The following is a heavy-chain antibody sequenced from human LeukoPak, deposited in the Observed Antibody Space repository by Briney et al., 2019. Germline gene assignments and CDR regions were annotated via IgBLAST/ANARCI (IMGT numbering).Heavy chain of an antibody. J-gene: IGHJ6*02. CDR3: ARVLVVPLVSIHMDV. D-gene: IGHD2-2*01. CDR1: GFTFSTYS. Sequence: GGSLRLSCAASGFTFSTYSMNWVRQAPGKGLEWVSYISGSSSNIYYADSVKGRFTISRDNAKNSLYLQMNTLRAEDTAVYYCARVLVVPLVSIHMDVWGRGTTVTVSS. V-gene: IGHV3-48*01. CDR2: ISGSSSNI.